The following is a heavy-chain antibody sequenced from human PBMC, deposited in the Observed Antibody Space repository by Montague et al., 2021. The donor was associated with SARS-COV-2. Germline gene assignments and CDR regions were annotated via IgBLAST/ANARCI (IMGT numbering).Heavy chain of an antibody. CDR2: IYYSGST. Sequence: SETLSLTCTVSGGSISSSSYFWGWIRQPPGKGLEWIGSIYYSGSTYYNPSLKSRVTISVATSKNQFSLKLSSVTAADTAVFYCERKTSRGFTIFGVVTASYCFDYWGQGTLVTVSS. J-gene: IGHJ4*02. D-gene: IGHD3-3*01. CDR3: ERKTSRGFTIFGVVTASYCFDY. V-gene: IGHV4-39*01. CDR1: GGSISSSSYF.